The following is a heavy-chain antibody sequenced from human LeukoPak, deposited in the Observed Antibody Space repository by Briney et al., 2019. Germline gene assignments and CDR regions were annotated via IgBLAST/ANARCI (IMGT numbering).Heavy chain of an antibody. CDR2: ISYDGSNK. CDR1: GFTFSSYG. Sequence: GGSLRLSCAASGFTFSSYGMHWVRQAPGKGLEWVAVISYDGSNKYYADSVKGRFTISRDNSKNTLYLQMNSLRAEDTAVYYCAKDQSLWFGELWGYFDYWGQGTLVTVSS. J-gene: IGHJ4*02. CDR3: AKDQSLWFGELWGYFDY. V-gene: IGHV3-30*18. D-gene: IGHD3-10*01.